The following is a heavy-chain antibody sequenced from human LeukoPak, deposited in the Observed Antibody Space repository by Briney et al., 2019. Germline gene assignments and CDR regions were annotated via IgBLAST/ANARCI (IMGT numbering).Heavy chain of an antibody. D-gene: IGHD3-22*01. CDR1: GFTFSSYS. CDR2: ISGSGGST. CDR3: AKEDPAYYYDSSGYPPTGMDV. Sequence: PGGSLRLSCAASGFTFSSYSMNWVRQAPGKGLEWVSAISGSGGSTYYADSVKGRFTISRDNSKNTLYLQMNSLRAEDTAVYYCAKEDPAYYYDSSGYPPTGMDVWGQGTTVTVSS. J-gene: IGHJ6*02. V-gene: IGHV3-23*01.